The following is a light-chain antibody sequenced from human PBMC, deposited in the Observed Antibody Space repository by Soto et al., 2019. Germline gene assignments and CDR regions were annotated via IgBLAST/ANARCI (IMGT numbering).Light chain of an antibody. CDR2: KAS. J-gene: IGKJ1*01. CDR1: QSVDTC. Sequence: DIQMTQSPSALSASVGDTVTTTCRASQSVDTCLAWYQQKPGKAPHLLIYKASRLETGVPSRFSGSGSVTDYTLTITGLQPDDFATYYCQQFYRYPWTFGQGTKVEI. CDR3: QQFYRYPWT. V-gene: IGKV1-5*03.